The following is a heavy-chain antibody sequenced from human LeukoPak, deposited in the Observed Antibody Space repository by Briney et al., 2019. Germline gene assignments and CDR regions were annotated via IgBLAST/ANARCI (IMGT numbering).Heavy chain of an antibody. CDR2: TIPIFGTA. CDR3: AREYSSSLTTDPLGH. V-gene: IGHV1-69*01. Sequence: SVKVSCKASGGTFSSYAISWVRQAPGQGLEWMGGTIPIFGTANYAQKFQGRVTITADESTSTAYMELSSLRSEDTAVYYCAREYSSSLTTDPLGHWGQGTLVTVSS. D-gene: IGHD6-6*01. J-gene: IGHJ4*02. CDR1: GGTFSSYA.